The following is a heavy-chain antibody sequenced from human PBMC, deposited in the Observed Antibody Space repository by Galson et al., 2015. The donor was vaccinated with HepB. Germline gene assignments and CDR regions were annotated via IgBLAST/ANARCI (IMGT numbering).Heavy chain of an antibody. CDR1: GFTFSSYW. CDR2: IKQDGSEK. Sequence: SLRLSCAASGFTFSSYWMSWVRQAPGKGLEWVANIKQDGSEKYYVDSVKGRFTISRDNAKNPLYLQMNSLRAEDTAVYYCARDEGDGIAARPGVYWGQGTLVTVSS. D-gene: IGHD6-6*01. CDR3: ARDEGDGIAARPGVY. V-gene: IGHV3-7*01. J-gene: IGHJ4*02.